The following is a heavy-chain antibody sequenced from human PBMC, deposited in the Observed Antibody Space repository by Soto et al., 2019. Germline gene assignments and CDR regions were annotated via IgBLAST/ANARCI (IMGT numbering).Heavy chain of an antibody. Sequence: QVQLVQSGAEVKKPESSVKVSCKAPGGTFSTYAISWVRQAPGQGLEWMGGIIPMFGTANYAQGFQDRVTIPADESTTTVYMALSSLRSEDTAVYFCASGIQLWLRRINNGYSGWGQGTLVTVSS. D-gene: IGHD5-18*01. CDR2: IIPMFGTA. J-gene: IGHJ4*02. V-gene: IGHV1-69*12. CDR1: GGTFSTYA. CDR3: ASGIQLWLRRINNGYSG.